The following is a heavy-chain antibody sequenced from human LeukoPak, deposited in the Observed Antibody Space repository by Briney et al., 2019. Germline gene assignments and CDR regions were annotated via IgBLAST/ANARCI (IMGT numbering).Heavy chain of an antibody. CDR3: ARGSTVGATESLGFDY. CDR1: GYTFTGYY. V-gene: IGHV1-2*02. D-gene: IGHD1-26*01. Sequence: ASVKVSCKASGYTFTGYYIHWVRQAPGQGLEWMGGINPNSGDTHYAQKFQGRVTMTRDTSISTAYMELSRLRSDDTAMYYCARGSTVGATESLGFDYWGQGTPVTVSS. J-gene: IGHJ4*02. CDR2: INPNSGDT.